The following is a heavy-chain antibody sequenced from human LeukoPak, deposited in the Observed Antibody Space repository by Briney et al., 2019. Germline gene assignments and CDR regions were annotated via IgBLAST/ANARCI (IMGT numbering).Heavy chain of an antibody. CDR1: GGSISSSSYY. V-gene: IGHV4-39*07. J-gene: IGHJ4*02. CDR2: IYYSGST. Sequence: SETLSFTCTVSGGSISSSSYYWGWIRQPPGKGLEWIGSIYYSGSTYYNPSLKSRVTISVDTSKNQFSLKLSSVTAADTAVYYCARVAPDYDFWSGYVKSRPHFDYWGQGTLVTVSS. D-gene: IGHD3-3*01. CDR3: ARVAPDYDFWSGYVKSRPHFDY.